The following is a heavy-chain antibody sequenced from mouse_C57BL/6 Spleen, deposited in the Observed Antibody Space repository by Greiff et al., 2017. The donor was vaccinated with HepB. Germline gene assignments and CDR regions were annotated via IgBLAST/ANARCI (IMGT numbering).Heavy chain of an antibody. J-gene: IGHJ2*01. CDR2: ISSGGSYT. Sequence: EVQVVESGGDLVKPGGSLKLSCAASGFTFSSYGMSWVRQTPDKRLEWVATISSGGSYTYYPDSVKGRFTISRDNAKNTLYLQMSSLKSEDTAMYYCAKTGFSTGTGYYFDYWGQGTTLTVSS. CDR1: GFTFSSYG. CDR3: AKTGFSTGTGYYFDY. D-gene: IGHD4-1*02. V-gene: IGHV5-6*01.